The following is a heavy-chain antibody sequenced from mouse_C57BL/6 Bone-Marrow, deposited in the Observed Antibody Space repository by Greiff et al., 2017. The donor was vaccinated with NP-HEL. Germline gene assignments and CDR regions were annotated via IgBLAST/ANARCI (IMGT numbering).Heavy chain of an antibody. CDR2: IDPSDSET. CDR1: GYTFTSYW. Sequence: QVQLQQPGAELVRPGSSVKLSCKASGYTFTSYWMHWVKQRPIQGLEWIGNIDPSDSETHYNQKFKDKATLTVDKSSSTAYMQLSSLTSEDSAVYYGARGTAQAAWFAYWGQGTLVTVSA. V-gene: IGHV1-52*01. D-gene: IGHD3-2*02. J-gene: IGHJ3*01. CDR3: ARGTAQAAWFAY.